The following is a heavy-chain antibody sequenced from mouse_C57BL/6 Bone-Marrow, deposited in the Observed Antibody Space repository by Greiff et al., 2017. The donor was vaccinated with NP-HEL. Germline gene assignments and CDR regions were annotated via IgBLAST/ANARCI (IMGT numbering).Heavy chain of an antibody. CDR2: ISSGSSTI. Sequence: EVQLVEPGGGLVKPGGSLKLSCAASGFTFSDYGMHWVRQAPEKGLEWVAYISSGSSTIYYVDTVKGRFTISIDNAKNTLFLQMTSLRSEDAAMYYCTGPLAGGFAYGGQGTLVTVSA. D-gene: IGHD1-1*01. CDR3: TGPLAGGFAY. CDR1: GFTFSDYG. V-gene: IGHV5-17*01. J-gene: IGHJ3*01.